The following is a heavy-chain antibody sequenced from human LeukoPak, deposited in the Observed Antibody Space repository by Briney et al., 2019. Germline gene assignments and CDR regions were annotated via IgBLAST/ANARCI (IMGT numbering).Heavy chain of an antibody. J-gene: IGHJ2*01. D-gene: IGHD6-19*01. V-gene: IGHV5-51*01. Sequence: GESLKISCKGSGYSFTSYWIGWVRQMPGKGLEWMGIIYPGDSDTRYSPSFQGQVTISADKSISTAYLQWSSLKASDTAMYYCARRDSSGWSHSWYFDLWGRGTLVTVSS. CDR2: IYPGDSDT. CDR3: ARRDSSGWSHSWYFDL. CDR1: GYSFTSYW.